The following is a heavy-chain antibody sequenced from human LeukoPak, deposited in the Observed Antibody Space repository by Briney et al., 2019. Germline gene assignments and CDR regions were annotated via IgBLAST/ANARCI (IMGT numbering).Heavy chain of an antibody. CDR3: AKRELKRGYSYGHLDY. CDR1: GFTFSSYA. J-gene: IGHJ4*02. D-gene: IGHD5-18*01. CDR2: ISGSGGST. V-gene: IGHV3-23*01. Sequence: GGSLRLSCAASGFTFSSYAMSWVRQAPGKGLEWVSAISGSGGSTYYADSVKGRFAISRDNSKNTLYLQMNSLRAEDTAVYYCAKRELKRGYSYGHLDYWGQGTLVTVSS.